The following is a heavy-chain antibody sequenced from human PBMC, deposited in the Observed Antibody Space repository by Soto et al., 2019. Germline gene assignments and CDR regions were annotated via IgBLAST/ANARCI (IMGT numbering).Heavy chain of an antibody. CDR3: ARDRTTVTTGGIDV. J-gene: IGHJ6*02. CDR1: GGSISSGGYS. Sequence: QLQLQESGSGLVKPSQTLSLTCADSGGSISSGGYSWSWIRQPPGKGLEWIGYIYHSGSTYYNPSLKSGVTISVDRSKNQFSQKLSSVTAADTAVYYCARDRTTVTTGGIDVWGQGTTVIVSS. D-gene: IGHD4-4*01. CDR2: IYHSGST. V-gene: IGHV4-30-2*01.